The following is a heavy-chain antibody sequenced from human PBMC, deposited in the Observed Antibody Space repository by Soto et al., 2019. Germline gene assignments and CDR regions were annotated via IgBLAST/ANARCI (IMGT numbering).Heavy chain of an antibody. Sequence: QPGGSLRLSCAASGFTFSSYAMSWVRQAPGKGLEWVSAISGSGGSTYYADSVKGRFTISRDNSKNTLYLQMNSLRAEDTAVYYCARAGAEARYYYYMDVWGKGNTVTVS. CDR2: ISGSGGST. CDR3: ARAGAEARYYYYMDV. CDR1: GFTFSSYA. J-gene: IGHJ6*03. D-gene: IGHD3-10*01. V-gene: IGHV3-23*01.